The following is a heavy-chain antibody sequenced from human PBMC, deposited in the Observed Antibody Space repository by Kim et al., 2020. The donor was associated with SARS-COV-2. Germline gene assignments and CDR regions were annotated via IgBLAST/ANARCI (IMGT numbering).Heavy chain of an antibody. J-gene: IGHJ4*02. CDR2: ISVYNGNT. CDR3: ARVMQETYSYGSGSLFY. V-gene: IGHV1-18*04. D-gene: IGHD3-10*01. CDR1: GYSFTNYG. Sequence: ASVKVSCKTSGYSFTNYGINWVRQAPGQGLEWMGWISVYNGNTDYAQKVKGRVTMTTDTSTATAYMELRSLRSDDTAVYYCARVMQETYSYGSGSLFYWGQGTLVTVSS.